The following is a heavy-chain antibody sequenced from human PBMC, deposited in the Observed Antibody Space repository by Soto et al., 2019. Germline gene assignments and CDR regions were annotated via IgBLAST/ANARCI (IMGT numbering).Heavy chain of an antibody. J-gene: IGHJ6*02. D-gene: IGHD3-3*01. CDR2: LNPNRGNT. CDR3: ARGIGRCLEWLFSPYYGMDV. Sequence: ASVQVSCKASGYTFSSYDINWVRQATGQGLEWMGWLNPNRGNTGYAQKFQAKDTMTRNTSISTAYMELSSLRSEDTAVYYCARGIGRCLEWLFSPYYGMDVWGQGTTVTVSS. CDR1: GYTFSSYD. V-gene: IGHV1-8*02.